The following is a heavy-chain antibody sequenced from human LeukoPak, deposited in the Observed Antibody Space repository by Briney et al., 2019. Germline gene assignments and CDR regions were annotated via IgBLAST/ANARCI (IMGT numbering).Heavy chain of an antibody. J-gene: IGHJ4*02. Sequence: PGGSLRLSCAASGFTFGVYTMHWVRQAPATGLEWVAFISYDGSDKFYADSVKGRFTISRDNSKNTSYLEMNSLRDEDTAVYYCAKDWGATDAPYYFDYWGQGTLVTVSS. CDR1: GFTFGVYT. D-gene: IGHD1-26*01. V-gene: IGHV3-30-3*01. CDR3: AKDWGATDAPYYFDY. CDR2: ISYDGSDK.